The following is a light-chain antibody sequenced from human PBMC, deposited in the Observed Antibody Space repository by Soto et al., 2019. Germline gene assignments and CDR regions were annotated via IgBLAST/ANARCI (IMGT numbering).Light chain of an antibody. CDR3: QQSYTTPRT. CDR2: SAS. V-gene: IGKV1-39*01. Sequence: DIQITHSPSSLPASVGDRVTITCRSSQYISTYLNWYRQKPGKAPEVLIYSASTLQSGVPSRFIGSGSGTDFTLTISSLQSEDFATYFCQQSYTTPRTLGEGTKVDIK. J-gene: IGKJ1*01. CDR1: QYISTY.